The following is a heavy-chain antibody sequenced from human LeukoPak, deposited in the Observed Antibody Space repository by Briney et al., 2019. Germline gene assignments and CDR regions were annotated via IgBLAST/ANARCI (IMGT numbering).Heavy chain of an antibody. V-gene: IGHV3-49*03. J-gene: IGHJ4*02. CDR1: GFTFADYA. CDR3: TRDHSASGWYRTADY. D-gene: IGHD6-19*01. Sequence: GGSLRLSCTASGFTFADYAMSWFRQAPGKGLEWVGFIRSKAYGGTTEYAASVKGRFIISRDDSKSIAYLQMNSLKTEDTAVYYCTRDHSASGWYRTADYWGQGTLVTVSS. CDR2: IRSKAYGGTT.